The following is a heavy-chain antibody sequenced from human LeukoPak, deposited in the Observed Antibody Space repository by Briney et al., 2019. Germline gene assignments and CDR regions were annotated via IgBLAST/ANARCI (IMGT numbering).Heavy chain of an antibody. CDR3: ARVHRAPSGYFDS. CDR2: IYSSGST. V-gene: IGHV4-59*01. D-gene: IGHD3-10*01. CDR1: GGSISSYY. J-gene: IGHJ4*02. Sequence: SETLSLTCTVSGGSISSYYWSWIRQPPGKGLEWIGYIYSSGSTTYNPSLESRVTISMYTSKEQFSLRLSSVTAADTAVYYCARVHRAPSGYFDSWGQGALVTVSS.